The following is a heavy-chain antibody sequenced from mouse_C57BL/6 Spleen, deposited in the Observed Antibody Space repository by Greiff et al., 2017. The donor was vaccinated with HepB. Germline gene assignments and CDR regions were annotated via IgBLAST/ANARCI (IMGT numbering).Heavy chain of an antibody. D-gene: IGHD1-2*01. CDR1: GYTFTSYW. J-gene: IGHJ4*01. CDR3: ARKDHYDVYAMDY. V-gene: IGHV1-69*01. Sequence: QVQLQQPGAELVMPGASVKLSCKASGYTFTSYWMHWVKQRPGQGLEWIGEIDPSDSYTNYNQKFKGKSTLTVDKSSSTAYMQLRSLTSEDSAVYYCARKDHYDVYAMDYWGQGTSVTVSS. CDR2: IDPSDSYT.